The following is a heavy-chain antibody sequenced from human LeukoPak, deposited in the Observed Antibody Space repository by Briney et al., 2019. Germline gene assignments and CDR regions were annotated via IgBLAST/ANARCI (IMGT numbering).Heavy chain of an antibody. CDR1: GGSISSDAYY. CDR3: ARLDGAWGYFDY. CDR2: IYHSGST. D-gene: IGHD3-16*01. Sequence: SETLSLTCTVSGGSISSDAYYWGWIRQPPKKGLEWIGTIYHSGSTYLNPSLRSRLTISVVTSKNQFSLNLSSVTAADTAVYYCARLDGAWGYFDYWGQGTLVTVSS. J-gene: IGHJ4*02. V-gene: IGHV4-39*01.